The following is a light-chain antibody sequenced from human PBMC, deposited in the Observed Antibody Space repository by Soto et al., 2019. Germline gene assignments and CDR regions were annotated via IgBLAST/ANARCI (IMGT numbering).Light chain of an antibody. Sequence: EIVLTQSPGTLSLSPGERATLSCRASQSVSSSFLAWYQQKPGQAPRLLIYDASSRATGIPDRFSGSGSGTDFTLTISSLEPEDFAVYYCQQYGTSPFTFGHGTKVDI. CDR2: DAS. CDR3: QQYGTSPFT. J-gene: IGKJ3*01. V-gene: IGKV3-20*01. CDR1: QSVSSSF.